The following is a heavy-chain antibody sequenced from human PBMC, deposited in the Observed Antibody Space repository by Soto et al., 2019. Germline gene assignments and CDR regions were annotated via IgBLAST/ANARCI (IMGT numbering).Heavy chain of an antibody. V-gene: IGHV1-18*04. J-gene: IGHJ3*01. CDR2: ISGYNGNT. CDR3: AREGDIVGLDAFHV. D-gene: IGHD2-15*01. Sequence: ASVKGSCKTSGYTFTNYGVDWVRQPPGQGREWMGWISGYNGNTKYAQKFQGRVTMTTDKSTSTAYMELRSLRSDDTAVYYCAREGDIVGLDAFHVWGQGTMVTVSS. CDR1: GYTFTNYG.